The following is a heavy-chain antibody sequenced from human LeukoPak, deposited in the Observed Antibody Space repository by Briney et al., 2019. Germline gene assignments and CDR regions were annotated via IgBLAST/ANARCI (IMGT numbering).Heavy chain of an antibody. CDR2: IYYSGST. CDR1: GGSISSGGYY. D-gene: IGHD6-13*01. J-gene: IGHJ5*02. V-gene: IGHV4-31*03. Sequence: SQTLSLTCTVSGGSISSGGYYWSWIRQHPGKGLEWIGYIYYSGSTYHNPSLKSRVTISVDTSKNQFSLKLSSVTAADTAVYYCARDYPGIAAAGRRGNWFDPRGQGTLVTVSS. CDR3: ARDYPGIAAAGRRGNWFDP.